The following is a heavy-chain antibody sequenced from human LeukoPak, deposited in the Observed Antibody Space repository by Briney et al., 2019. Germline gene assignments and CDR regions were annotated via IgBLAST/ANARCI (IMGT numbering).Heavy chain of an antibody. V-gene: IGHV4-59*01. CDR3: ARDLRSGYSPEGFSWLDL. CDR1: AGFISGYH. Sequence: SETLSLTCSVSAGFISGYHWSWLRQAPGQGLEWIGYISYTGTTNYNPSLKSRVTISVDTSRNQFSLRLSSVSAADTALYYCARDLRSGYSPEGFSWLDLWGQGTLVTVSS. CDR2: ISYTGTT. J-gene: IGHJ5*02. D-gene: IGHD5-12*01.